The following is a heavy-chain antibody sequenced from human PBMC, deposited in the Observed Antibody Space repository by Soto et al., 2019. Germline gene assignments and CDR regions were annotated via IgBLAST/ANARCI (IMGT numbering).Heavy chain of an antibody. CDR2: ISSSSDFI. Sequence: EVHLVESGGGLVQAGGSLRLSCEVSGFTFRSYEMHWVRQAPGKGLEWLSYISSSSDFIYYSESVKGRFTISRDNANSSLYLQMNSLRAADTAIYYCARGANGIDRLDHWGQGAPVTVSS. CDR3: ARGANGIDRLDH. V-gene: IGHV3-48*03. J-gene: IGHJ5*02. D-gene: IGHD5-12*01. CDR1: GFTFRSYE.